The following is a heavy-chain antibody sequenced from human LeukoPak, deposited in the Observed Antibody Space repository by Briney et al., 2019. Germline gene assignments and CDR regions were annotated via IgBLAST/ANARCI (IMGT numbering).Heavy chain of an antibody. V-gene: IGHV3-7*04. CDR2: IHPEGNEK. CDR1: GFSFTNFW. CDR3: ARGDAFSGDH. J-gene: IGHJ4*02. Sequence: GGSLRLSCAVSGFSFTNFWMSWVRQAPGRGLEWVANIHPEGNEKYHVESVKGRFTISRDNTKNLLFLQVDGLRVEDTAVYYCARGDAFSGDHWGQGTLVTVSS.